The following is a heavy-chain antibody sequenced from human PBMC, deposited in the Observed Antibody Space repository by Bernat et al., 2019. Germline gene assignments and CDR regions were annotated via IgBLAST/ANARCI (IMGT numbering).Heavy chain of an antibody. J-gene: IGHJ4*02. D-gene: IGHD3-9*01. CDR1: GFTFSSHA. CDR2: ISGSGGST. CDR3: AKFATPRCFVWLTFDY. Sequence: EVQLLESGGGLVQPGGSLRLSCAASGFTFSSHAMSWVRQAPGKGLEWVSAISGSGGSTYYADSVKGRFTIYRDNSKNTLYLQMNSLRAEDTAVYYCAKFATPRCFVWLTFDYWGQGTLVTVSS. V-gene: IGHV3-23*01.